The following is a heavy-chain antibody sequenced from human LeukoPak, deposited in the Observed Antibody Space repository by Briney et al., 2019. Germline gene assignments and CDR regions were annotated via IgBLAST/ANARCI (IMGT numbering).Heavy chain of an antibody. J-gene: IGHJ4*02. CDR3: ARRGPPRDGYNYS. CDR1: GGSISTTSYY. V-gene: IGHV4-39*01. Sequence: SETLSLTCNVSGGSISTTSYYWGWIRQPPGKGLEWIVNIYYIGSTYYNPSLQSRVTISVDTSKNQFSLKLSSVTAAETAVYYCARRGPPRDGYNYSWGQGTLVIVSS. D-gene: IGHD5-24*01. CDR2: IYYIGST.